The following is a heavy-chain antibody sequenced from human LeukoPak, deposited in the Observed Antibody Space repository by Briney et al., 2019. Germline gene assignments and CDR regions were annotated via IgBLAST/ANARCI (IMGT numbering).Heavy chain of an antibody. V-gene: IGHV4-30-2*01. CDR2: IYHSGST. CDR1: GGSISSGGYY. D-gene: IGHD2-2*01. Sequence: PSETLSLTCTVSGGSISSGGYYWSWIRQPPGKGLEWIGYIYHSGSTYYNPSLKSRVTISVDRSKNQFSLKLSSVTAADTAVYYCARDAQRVDCSSTSCRSVWGKGTTVTVSS. CDR3: ARDAQRVDCSSTSCRSV. J-gene: IGHJ6*04.